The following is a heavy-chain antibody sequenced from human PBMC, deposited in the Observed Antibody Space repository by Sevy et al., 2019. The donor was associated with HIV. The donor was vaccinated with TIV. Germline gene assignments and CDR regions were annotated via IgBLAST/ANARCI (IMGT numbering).Heavy chain of an antibody. CDR2: ISHSGDGT. Sequence: GGSLRLSCAASGFTFSSYAMSWVRQAPGKGLEWVSAISHSGDGTYYADSVKGRFTISRDNSKNTRYLEMNSLRAEDTAVYYCAKGTLVVPTVIYYYYGMSVWGQGTTVTVSS. J-gene: IGHJ6*02. D-gene: IGHD2-2*01. CDR1: GFTFSSYA. CDR3: AKGTLVVPTVIYYYYGMSV. V-gene: IGHV3-23*01.